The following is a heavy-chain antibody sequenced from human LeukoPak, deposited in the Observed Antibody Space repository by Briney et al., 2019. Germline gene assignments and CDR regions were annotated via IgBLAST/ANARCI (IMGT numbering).Heavy chain of an antibody. Sequence: SVKVPCKASGGTFSSYAISWVRQAPGQGLEWMGRIIPILGIANYAQKFQGRVTITADKSTSTAYMELSSLRSEDTAVYYCASGYDSSGYYSVYDWGQGTLVTVSS. CDR2: IIPILGIA. CDR1: GGTFSSYA. J-gene: IGHJ4*02. D-gene: IGHD3-22*01. V-gene: IGHV1-69*04. CDR3: ASGYDSSGYYSVYD.